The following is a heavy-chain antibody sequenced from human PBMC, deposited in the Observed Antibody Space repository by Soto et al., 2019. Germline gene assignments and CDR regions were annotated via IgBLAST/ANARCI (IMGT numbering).Heavy chain of an antibody. CDR2: ISGSGGST. CDR1: GFTFSSYA. J-gene: IGHJ4*02. CDR3: AKATIYCSSTSCFDY. V-gene: IGHV3-23*01. D-gene: IGHD2-2*01. Sequence: GGSLRLSCAASGFTFSSYAMSWVRQAPGKGLEWVSAISGSGGSTYYADSVKGRFTISRDNSKNTLYLQMNSLRAEDTAVYYCAKATIYCSSTSCFDYWGQGTLVTVSS.